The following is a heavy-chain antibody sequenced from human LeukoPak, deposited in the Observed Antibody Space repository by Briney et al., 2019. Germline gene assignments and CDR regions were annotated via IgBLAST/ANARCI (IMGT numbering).Heavy chain of an antibody. J-gene: IGHJ4*02. Sequence: ASVKVSCKASGYTFSGHFLHWIRQAPGQRLEWVGWVNPNTGVTNYAQKFQGRVTMTRDTSVSTAYMELTRLTSDDTALYYCARWLQLAGVFDFWGQGSLVTGSS. CDR3: ARWLQLAGVFDF. CDR2: VNPNTGVT. CDR1: GYTFSGHF. V-gene: IGHV1-2*02. D-gene: IGHD5-24*01.